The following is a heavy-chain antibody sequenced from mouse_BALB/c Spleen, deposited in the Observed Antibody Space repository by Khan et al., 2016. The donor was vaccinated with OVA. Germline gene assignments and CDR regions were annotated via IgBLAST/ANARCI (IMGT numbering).Heavy chain of an antibody. V-gene: IGHV9-3-1*01. CDR3: ARTPYFSYVMDN. Sequence: QIQLVQSGPELKKPGETVKISCKASGHTFTKYGMNWVKQTPGEGLKWMGWINTYTGEPTYADDFNGRFAFSLETSANTAYLQINNLKNEDTATYFCARTPYFSYVMDNWGQGTSVTVSS. D-gene: IGHD2-10*01. CDR1: GHTFTKYG. J-gene: IGHJ4*01. CDR2: INTYTGEP.